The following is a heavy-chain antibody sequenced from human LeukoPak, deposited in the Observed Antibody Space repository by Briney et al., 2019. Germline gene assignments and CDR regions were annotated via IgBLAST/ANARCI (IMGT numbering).Heavy chain of an antibody. CDR3: ARATDVVVVAATNLGAFDI. Sequence: SETLSLTCAVYGGSFSGYYWSWIRQPPGKGLEWIGEINHSGSTNYNPSLKSRVTISVDTSKNQFSLKLSSVTAADTAVYYCARATDVVVVAATNLGAFDIWGQGTMVTVSS. D-gene: IGHD2-15*01. CDR2: INHSGST. V-gene: IGHV4-34*01. CDR1: GGSFSGYY. J-gene: IGHJ3*02.